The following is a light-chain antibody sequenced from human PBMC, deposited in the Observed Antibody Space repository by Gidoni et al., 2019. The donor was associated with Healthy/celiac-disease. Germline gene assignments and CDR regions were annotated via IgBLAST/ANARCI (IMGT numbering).Light chain of an antibody. J-gene: IGKJ1*01. CDR2: AAS. CDR1: QSISSY. CDR3: QQSYSKPQT. Sequence: DLHMTQSPSSLSASVGDRFTITCRASQSISSYLNWYQQKPGKAPKLLIYAASSLQSGVPSRFSGSGSGTDFTLTISSLQPEDFATYYCQQSYSKPQTFGQGTKVEIK. V-gene: IGKV1-39*01.